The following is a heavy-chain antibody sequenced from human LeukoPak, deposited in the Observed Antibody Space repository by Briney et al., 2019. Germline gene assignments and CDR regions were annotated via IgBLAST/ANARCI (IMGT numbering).Heavy chain of an antibody. CDR1: GFTFSNYA. V-gene: IGHV3-23*01. J-gene: IGHJ4*02. CDR3: ARDFGG. CDR2: ISDNTGSP. Sequence: GGSLRLSCAASGFTFSNYAMNWVRQAPGKGLEWVSSISDNTGSPYYEDSVKGRFTISRDNSKNTLYLQMNSLRAEDTAVYYCARDFGGWGQGTLVTVSS. D-gene: IGHD3-10*01.